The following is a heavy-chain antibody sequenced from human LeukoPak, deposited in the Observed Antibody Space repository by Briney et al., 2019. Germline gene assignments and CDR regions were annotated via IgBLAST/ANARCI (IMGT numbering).Heavy chain of an antibody. V-gene: IGHV1-2*02. CDR2: INPNSGGT. CDR1: GYSFTDYY. CDR3: ARADRLDGGPYLIGP. J-gene: IGHJ5*02. D-gene: IGHD2-21*01. Sequence: ASVKVSCKTSGYSFTDYYMHWGRQAPGQGLEWMGWINPNSGGTSSAQKFQGRVTMTRDTSITTVYMEVSWLTSDDTAIYYCARADRLDGGPYLIGPWGQGTLVTVSS.